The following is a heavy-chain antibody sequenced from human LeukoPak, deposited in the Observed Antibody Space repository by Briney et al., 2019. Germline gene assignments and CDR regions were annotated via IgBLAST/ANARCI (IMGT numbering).Heavy chain of an antibody. CDR2: INPNTSGT. CDR1: GYTFTGHY. Sequence: ASVKVSCKASGYTFTGHYLHWVRQAPGQGLEWMGWINPNTSGTNYAQKFQGRVTMTRDTSISTAYMELSRLRSDDTAVYYCARTGAMAYSSSLHDAFDIWGQGTMVTVSS. D-gene: IGHD6-13*01. V-gene: IGHV1-2*02. CDR3: ARTGAMAYSSSLHDAFDI. J-gene: IGHJ3*02.